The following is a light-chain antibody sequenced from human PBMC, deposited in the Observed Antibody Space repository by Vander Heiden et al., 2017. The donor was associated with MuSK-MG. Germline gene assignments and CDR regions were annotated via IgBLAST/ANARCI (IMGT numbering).Light chain of an antibody. CDR3: RQHNSVSIT. J-gene: IGKJ4*01. CDR1: QGISNS. Sequence: DIQMTQSPSAMSASVGDRVTITCRASQGISNSLVWFQQKPGKVPRRLIYDASNLQSGVPSRFSGNGSGTEFTLTISSLQPEDFATYYCRQHNSVSITFGGGTKVEIK. CDR2: DAS. V-gene: IGKV1-17*03.